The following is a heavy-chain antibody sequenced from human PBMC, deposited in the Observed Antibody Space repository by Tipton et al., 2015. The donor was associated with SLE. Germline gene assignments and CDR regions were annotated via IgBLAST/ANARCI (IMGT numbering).Heavy chain of an antibody. CDR1: GFTFSSYA. J-gene: IGHJ4*02. Sequence: GSLRLSCAASGFTFSSYAMNWVRQAPGEGLEWGSVIYSGGSTYYADSVRGRFTISRDNSKNTLYLQMNSLRAEDTAVYYCAKEHRRDGYNHFDYWGQGTLVTVSS. CDR3: AKEHRRDGYNHFDY. CDR2: IYSGGST. D-gene: IGHD5-24*01. V-gene: IGHV3-23*03.